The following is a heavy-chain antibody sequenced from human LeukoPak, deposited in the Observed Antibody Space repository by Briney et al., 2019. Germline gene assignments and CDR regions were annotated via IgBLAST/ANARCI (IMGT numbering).Heavy chain of an antibody. D-gene: IGHD7-27*01. CDR2: ISSSGSTI. CDR1: GFTFSGYE. V-gene: IGHV3-48*03. CDR3: ARDIHWAFDY. Sequence: PGESLRLSCAASGFTFSGYEMNWVRQAPGKGLEWLSYISSSGSTIFYADSVKGRFTISRDNAKSPLYLQMNNLRAEDTAVYYCARDIHWAFDYWGQGTLVTVSS. J-gene: IGHJ4*02.